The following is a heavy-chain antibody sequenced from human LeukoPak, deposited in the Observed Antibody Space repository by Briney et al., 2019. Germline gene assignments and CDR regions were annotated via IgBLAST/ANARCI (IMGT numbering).Heavy chain of an antibody. D-gene: IGHD5-12*01. Sequence: PSETLSLTCTVSGGSISSYYWSWIRQPPGKGLEWIGYIYATGSTNYNPSLKSRVTISVDTSKNQFSLNLRSVTAADTAVYYCARDHPDIVATTTYNWFDPWGQGTLVTVSS. J-gene: IGHJ5*02. CDR1: GGSISSYY. CDR3: ARDHPDIVATTTYNWFDP. V-gene: IGHV4-4*09. CDR2: IYATGST.